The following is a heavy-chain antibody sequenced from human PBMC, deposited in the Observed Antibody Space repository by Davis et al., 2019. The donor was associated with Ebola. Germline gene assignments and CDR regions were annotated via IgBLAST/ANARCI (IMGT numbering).Heavy chain of an antibody. V-gene: IGHV3-23*01. CDR3: AKDTSNVWFDV. CDR2: ITGGGGVT. Sequence: GGSLRLSCAASGFTFSNYAMSWVRQAPGKGLEWVSAITGGGGVTYYADSVKGRFTISRDNSKNTLHLQMNSLRVEDTAIYYCAKDTSNVWFDVWGQGTMVTVSS. D-gene: IGHD6-19*01. J-gene: IGHJ3*01. CDR1: GFTFSNYA.